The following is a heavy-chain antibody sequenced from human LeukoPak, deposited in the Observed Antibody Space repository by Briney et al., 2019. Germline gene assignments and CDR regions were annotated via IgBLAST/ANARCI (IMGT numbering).Heavy chain of an antibody. CDR1: GFTFTNYG. CDR2: VWFDGTNK. Sequence: GGSLRLSCAASGFTFTNYGMHWVRQAPGKGLEWVAVVWFDGTNKYYADSVKGRFTISRDNAKNSLYLQMNSLRAEDTAVYYCARDTSRLVVDYWGQGTLVTVSS. D-gene: IGHD3-9*01. V-gene: IGHV3-33*01. CDR3: ARDTSRLVVDY. J-gene: IGHJ4*02.